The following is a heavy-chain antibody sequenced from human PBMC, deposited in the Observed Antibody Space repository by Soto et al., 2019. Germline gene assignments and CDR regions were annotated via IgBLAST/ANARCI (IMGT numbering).Heavy chain of an antibody. CDR3: AKGLMALFYCSGGRCYSDAFDI. CDR2: ISGSGGST. D-gene: IGHD2-15*01. J-gene: IGHJ3*02. V-gene: IGHV3-23*01. CDR1: GFTFSSYA. Sequence: EVQLLESGGGLVQPGGSLRLSCAASGFTFSSYAMSWVRQAPGKGLEWVSAISGSGGSTYYADSVKGRFTISRDNSKYTLYLQMSSLRAEDTAVYYCAKGLMALFYCSGGRCYSDAFDIWGQGTMVTVSS.